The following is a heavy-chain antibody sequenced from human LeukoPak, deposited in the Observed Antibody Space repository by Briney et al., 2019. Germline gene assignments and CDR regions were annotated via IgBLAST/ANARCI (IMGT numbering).Heavy chain of an antibody. CDR1: GFIFSSYG. CDR3: AKDRGYSGYDWEGVFDH. Sequence: PGGSLRLSCAASGFIFSSYGMHWVRQAPGKGLEWVAFIRYDGSNKYYAESVKGRFTISRDNSKNTLYLQMNSLRAEDTAVYYCAKDRGYSGYDWEGVFDHWGQGTLVTVSS. V-gene: IGHV3-30*02. J-gene: IGHJ4*02. CDR2: IRYDGSNK. D-gene: IGHD5-12*01.